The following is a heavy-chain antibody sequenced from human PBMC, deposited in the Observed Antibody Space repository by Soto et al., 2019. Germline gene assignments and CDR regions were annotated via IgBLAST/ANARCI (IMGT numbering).Heavy chain of an antibody. V-gene: IGHV1-69*13. Sequence: SVKVSCKASGYTFTSYGISWVRQAPGQGLEWMRGIIPIFGTANYAQKFQGRVTITADESTSTAYMELSSLRSEDTAVYYCARDQGWLQQFDYWGQGTLVTVSS. CDR2: IIPIFGTA. CDR3: ARDQGWLQQFDY. D-gene: IGHD5-12*01. J-gene: IGHJ4*02. CDR1: GYTFTSYG.